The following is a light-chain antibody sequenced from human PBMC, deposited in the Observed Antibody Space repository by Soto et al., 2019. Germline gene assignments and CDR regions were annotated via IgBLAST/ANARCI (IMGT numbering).Light chain of an antibody. CDR3: QQYNSYSLT. CDR2: KAS. CDR1: QSISSW. J-gene: IGKJ4*01. V-gene: IGKV1-5*03. Sequence: IQMTQAPSTLSASVVDRVTITFRASQSISSWLAWYQQKPGKAPKLLIYKASSLESGVPSRFSGSGSGTEFTLTISSLQPDDFATYYCQQYNSYSLTFGGGTKVDIK.